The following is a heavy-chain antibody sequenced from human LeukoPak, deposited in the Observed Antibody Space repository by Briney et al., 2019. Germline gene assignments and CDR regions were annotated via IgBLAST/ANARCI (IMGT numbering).Heavy chain of an antibody. V-gene: IGHV3-23*01. D-gene: IGHD1-26*01. CDR1: GFTFSRYA. CDR2: ISDSVGST. J-gene: IGHJ5*02. CDR3: AKDGRVTPSGWFDP. Sequence: PGGSLRLSSAASGFTFSRYAMSWVRQAPGKGLKWVLGISDSVGSTYYTDPVMVRFTISTDNSKTTLYLQMNRLRAEDTAVYYCAKDGRVTPSGWFDPWGQGTLVTVSS.